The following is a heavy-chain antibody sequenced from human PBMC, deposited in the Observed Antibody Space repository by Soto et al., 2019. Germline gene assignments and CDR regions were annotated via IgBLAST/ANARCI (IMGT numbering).Heavy chain of an antibody. CDR1: GGSISSGGYY. D-gene: IGHD3-16*02. Sequence: SETLSLTCTVSGGSISSGGYYWSWLRQHPGKGLEWIGEINHSGSTNYNPSLKSRVTISVDTSKNQFSLKLSSVTAADTAVYYCAKGELFAFGGVIVLDYWGQGTLVTVSS. CDR2: INHSGST. CDR3: AKGELFAFGGVIVLDY. V-gene: IGHV4-31*03. J-gene: IGHJ4*02.